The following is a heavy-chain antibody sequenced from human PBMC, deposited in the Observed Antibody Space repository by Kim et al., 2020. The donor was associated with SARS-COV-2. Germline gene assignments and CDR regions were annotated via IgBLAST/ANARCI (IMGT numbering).Heavy chain of an antibody. CDR1: GASIRGYH. CDR2: VHDTVTT. J-gene: IGHJ5*02. V-gene: IGHV4-59*01. Sequence: SETLSLTCSVSGASIRGYHWGWIRQPPRKGLEWIGHVHDTVTTKYDPSFKSRVTIPADFSKNQFSLRLTSVTVADTAVYYCAAYIEGRGGSGSWGQGTLVTVSS. CDR3: AAYIEGRGGSGS. D-gene: IGHD3-10*01.